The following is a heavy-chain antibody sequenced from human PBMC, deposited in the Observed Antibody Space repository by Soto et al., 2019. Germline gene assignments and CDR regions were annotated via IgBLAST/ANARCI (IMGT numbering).Heavy chain of an antibody. V-gene: IGHV3-30*18. Sequence: RRLSCAASGFTFNIYGMHWVRQDQDKGLEWVALISYDGSNQYYADSVKGRFTISRDNSKNTLFLQMNSLRADETAVYYCGKDQASGQGRFDSWGQGNLVTVSP. CDR1: GFTFNIYG. CDR3: GKDQASGQGRFDS. CDR2: ISYDGSNQ. J-gene: IGHJ4*02.